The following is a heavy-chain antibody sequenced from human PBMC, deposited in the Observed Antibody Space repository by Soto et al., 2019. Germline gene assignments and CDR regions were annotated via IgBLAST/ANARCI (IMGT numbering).Heavy chain of an antibody. CDR2: IKSKTDGGTT. CDR1: GFSFSNSC. J-gene: IGHJ6*02. D-gene: IGHD2-2*01. CDR3: TTPAVTYCSSTSSKISYYYYYYGMDV. Sequence: GRTLRLSCAASGFSFSNSCMHWVRQAPGKGLEWVGRIKSKTDGGTTDYAAPVKGRFTISRDDSKNTLYLQMNSLETEDTAVYYCTTPAVTYCSSTSSKISYYYYYYGMDVWGQGTTVTVSS. V-gene: IGHV3-15*07.